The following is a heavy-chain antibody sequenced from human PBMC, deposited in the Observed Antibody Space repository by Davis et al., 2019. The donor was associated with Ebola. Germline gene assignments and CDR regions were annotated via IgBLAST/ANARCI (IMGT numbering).Heavy chain of an antibody. V-gene: IGHV3-48*02. CDR3: ARVYNWGFDF. D-gene: IGHD1-20*01. CDR1: GFSFTSYS. J-gene: IGHJ4*02. CDR2: ISGGYT. Sequence: GESLKISCAASGFSFTSYSMNWVRQAPGKGLEWVAYISGGYTYYAEPVKGRFTISRDSAKDSLYLHMDSLRDDDTAVYYCARVYNWGFDFWGQGTLVTVSS.